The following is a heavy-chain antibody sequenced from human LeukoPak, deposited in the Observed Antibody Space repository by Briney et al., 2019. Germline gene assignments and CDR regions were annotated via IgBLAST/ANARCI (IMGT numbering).Heavy chain of an antibody. J-gene: IGHJ4*02. D-gene: IGHD3-22*01. CDR3: TAGDYDSSGYYE. Sequence: PGGSLRLSCAASGFTFSSYSMKWVRQAPGKGLEWVSYISSSSSTIYYADSVKGRFTISRDNAKNSLYLQMNSLRDEDTAVYYCTAGDYDSSGYYEWGQGTLVTVSS. V-gene: IGHV3-48*02. CDR2: ISSSSSTI. CDR1: GFTFSSYS.